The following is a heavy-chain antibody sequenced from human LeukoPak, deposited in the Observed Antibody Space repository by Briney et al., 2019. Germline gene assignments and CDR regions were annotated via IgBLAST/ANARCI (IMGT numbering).Heavy chain of an antibody. Sequence: SETLSLTCTLSGGSITTSSHYWGWIRQPPGKGLEWIGSSGHGRNAFYSPSLKSRVTISVDTSKNQFSLNLSSVTAADTAMYYCARVLGDGYSDYWGQGTLVTVSS. D-gene: IGHD5-24*01. J-gene: IGHJ4*02. CDR1: GGSITTSSHY. CDR3: ARVLGDGYSDY. V-gene: IGHV4-39*07. CDR2: SGHGRNA.